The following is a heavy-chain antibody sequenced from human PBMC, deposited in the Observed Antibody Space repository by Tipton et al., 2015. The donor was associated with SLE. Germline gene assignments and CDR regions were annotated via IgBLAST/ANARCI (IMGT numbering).Heavy chain of an antibody. V-gene: IGHV3-48*04. CDR3: ARDRDSSGYWNAFDI. D-gene: IGHD3-22*01. CDR1: GFTFSSYS. J-gene: IGHJ3*02. Sequence: SLRLSCAASGFTFSSYSMNWVRQAPGKGLEWVSYISSSSSTIYYADSVKGRFTISRDNAKNSLYLQMNSLRAEDTAVYYCARDRDSSGYWNAFDIWGQGTMVTVSS. CDR2: ISSSSSTI.